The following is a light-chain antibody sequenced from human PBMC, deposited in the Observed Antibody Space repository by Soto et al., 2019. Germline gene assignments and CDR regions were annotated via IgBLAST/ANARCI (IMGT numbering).Light chain of an antibody. V-gene: IGLV2-14*01. CDR3: SSDTSDSPLAG. CDR2: EVN. CDR1: SADIGRYNY. Sequence: QSALTQPASVSGSPGQAITISCAGTSADIGRYNYVSWYRQHPGEAPQLLIYEVNNRPSGISTRFSGSKSGNTASLTISGLQTEDEADYYCSSDTSDSPLAGFGVGTKLTVL. J-gene: IGLJ2*01.